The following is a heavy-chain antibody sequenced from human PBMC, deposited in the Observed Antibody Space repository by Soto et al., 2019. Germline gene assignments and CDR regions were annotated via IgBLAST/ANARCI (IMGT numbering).Heavy chain of an antibody. V-gene: IGHV1-69*01. CDR1: GGTFSSYA. Sequence: QVQLVQSGAEVKKPGSSVKVSCKASGGTFSSYAISWVRQAPGQGLEWMGGIIPIFGTANYAQKVQGRVTITADESTSTAYMELSSRRSEDTAVYYCARDQEPYYYVSGGGGCQHWGQGTLVTVSS. D-gene: IGHD3-10*01. CDR3: ARDQEPYYYVSGGGGCQH. CDR2: IIPIFGTA. J-gene: IGHJ1*01.